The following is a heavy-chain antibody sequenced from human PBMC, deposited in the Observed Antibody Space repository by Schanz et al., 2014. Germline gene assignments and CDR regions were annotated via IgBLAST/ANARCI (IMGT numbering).Heavy chain of an antibody. J-gene: IGHJ4*02. CDR3: ARDGIAATTDFEY. Sequence: EVQLVESGGGLVKPGGSLRLSCVASGFIFSSYNMNWVRQSPGKGLEWVSFLSSDSRHVYYVESAKGRFTISRDNAKNSLYLQMDSLRGDDTAVYYCARDGIAATTDFEYWGQGVLVTVSP. CDR1: GFIFSSYN. CDR2: LSSDSRHV. D-gene: IGHD1-1*01. V-gene: IGHV3-21*06.